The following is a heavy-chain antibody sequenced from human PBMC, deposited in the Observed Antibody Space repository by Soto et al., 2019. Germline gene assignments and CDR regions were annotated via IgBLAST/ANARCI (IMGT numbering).Heavy chain of an antibody. J-gene: IGHJ2*01. V-gene: IGHV1-2*02. Sequence: CASVKVSCKASGYTFTVYYMHCVLQSPLQWLEWMGWINPNSGGTNYAQKFQGRVTMTRDTSISTAYMELSRLRSDDTAVYYCARVGTRGYSYGLSYWYFDLWGRGTLVTVSS. CDR2: INPNSGGT. CDR3: ARVGTRGYSYGLSYWYFDL. CDR1: GYTFTVYY. D-gene: IGHD5-18*01.